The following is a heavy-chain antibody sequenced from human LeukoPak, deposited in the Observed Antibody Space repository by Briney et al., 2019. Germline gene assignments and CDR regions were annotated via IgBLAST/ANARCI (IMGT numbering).Heavy chain of an antibody. V-gene: IGHV4-4*02. J-gene: IGHJ4*02. CDR1: GGSILTTNW. D-gene: IGHD2-21*01. CDR2: VHLSGAS. CDR3: ARESVAFSPFGF. Sequence: SETLSLTCAVSGGSILTTNWWSWVRQPPGKGLEWIGEVHLSGASNYNPSLKSRVSMSIDKSKNQLSLKLTSVTAADTAMYYCARESVAFSPFGFWGQGTLVTVSS.